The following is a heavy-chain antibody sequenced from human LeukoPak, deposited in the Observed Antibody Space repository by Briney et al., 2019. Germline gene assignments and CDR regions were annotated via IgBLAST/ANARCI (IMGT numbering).Heavy chain of an antibody. J-gene: IGHJ5*02. V-gene: IGHV4-39*01. Sequence: PSETLSFTCTVSGGSISSSSYYWGWIRQPPGKGLEWIGSIYYSGSTYYNPSLKSRVTISVDTSKNQFSLKLSSVTAADTAVYYCARLPLIAAAADWFDPWGQGTLVTVSS. CDR1: GGSISSSSYY. D-gene: IGHD6-13*01. CDR2: IYYSGST. CDR3: ARLPLIAAAADWFDP.